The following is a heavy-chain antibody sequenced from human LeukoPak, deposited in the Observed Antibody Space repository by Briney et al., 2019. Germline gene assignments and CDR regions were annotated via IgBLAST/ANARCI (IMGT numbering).Heavy chain of an antibody. CDR3: ARGGGLDV. V-gene: IGHV3-7*03. CDR2: INHNGNVN. J-gene: IGHJ6*02. D-gene: IGHD3-16*01. Sequence: EGSLRLSCAASGFTFSSYWMNWARQAPGKGLEWVASINHNGNVNYYVDSVKGRFTISRDNAKNSLYLQMSNLRAEDTAVYFCARGGGLDVRGQGATVTVSS. CDR1: GFTFSSYW.